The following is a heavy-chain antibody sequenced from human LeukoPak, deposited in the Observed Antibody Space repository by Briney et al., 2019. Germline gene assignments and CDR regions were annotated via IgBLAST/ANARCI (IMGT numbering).Heavy chain of an antibody. CDR1: GGSISSSSYY. J-gene: IGHJ5*02. V-gene: IGHV4-39*01. D-gene: IGHD3-22*01. CDR3: ARQYYYDPSWFDP. CDR2: IYYSGST. Sequence: SETLSLTCTVSGGSISSSSYYWGWIRQPPGKGLEWIGSIYYSGSTYYNPSLKSRVTISVDTSKNQFSLKLSSVTAADTAVYYCARQYYYDPSWFDPWGQGTLVTVSS.